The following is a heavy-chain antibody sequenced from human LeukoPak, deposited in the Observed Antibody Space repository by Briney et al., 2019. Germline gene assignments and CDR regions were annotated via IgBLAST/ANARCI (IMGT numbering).Heavy chain of an antibody. Sequence: PSETLSLTCTVSGGSISSSSYHWGWIRQPPGKGLEWIGSIYYSGSTYYNPSLKSRVTISVDTSKNQFSLKLSSVTAADTAVYYCARHTDIVVVPAAIGFDYWGQGTLVTVSS. V-gene: IGHV4-39*01. CDR3: ARHTDIVVVPAAIGFDY. CDR1: GGSISSSSYH. CDR2: IYYSGST. D-gene: IGHD2-2*01. J-gene: IGHJ4*02.